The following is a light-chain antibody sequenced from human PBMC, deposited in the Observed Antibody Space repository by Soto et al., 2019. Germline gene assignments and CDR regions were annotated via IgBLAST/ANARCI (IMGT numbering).Light chain of an antibody. CDR2: GAS. V-gene: IGKV3-20*01. Sequence: VLPQSPDTLSLSPGDRATLSCRASQSVRSTFLAWYQQKPGQAPRLLIYGASNRAAGIPERFSGSASGTSFTLTISRLEPDDSAVYYCQQYHDSPMKTFGQGTKLQIK. CDR3: QQYHDSPMKT. J-gene: IGKJ2*01. CDR1: QSVRSTF.